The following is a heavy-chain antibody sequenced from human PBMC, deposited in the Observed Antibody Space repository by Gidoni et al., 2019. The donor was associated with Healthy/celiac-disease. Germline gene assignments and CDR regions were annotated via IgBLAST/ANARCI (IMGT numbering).Heavy chain of an antibody. CDR2: IIPIFGTA. D-gene: IGHD3-3*01. CDR1: RLTFSSSA. J-gene: IGHJ6*02. CDR3: AREPFGVVENTYYYYGMDV. Sequence: QVPLVQSGAEVPQPRSSVKVSCKASRLTFSSSAISWVRQVPGQGLEWMGGIIPIFGTANYAQKFQGRVTITADESTSTAYMELSSLRSEDTAVYYCAREPFGVVENTYYYYGMDVWGQGTTVTVSS. V-gene: IGHV1-69*01.